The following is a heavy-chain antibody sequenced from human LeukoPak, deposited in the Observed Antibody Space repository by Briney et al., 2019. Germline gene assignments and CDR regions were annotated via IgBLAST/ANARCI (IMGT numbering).Heavy chain of an antibody. CDR3: ARGAFGVDLPSGY. CDR2: IKQDGSEK. Sequence: GSLRLSCAASGSTFSTYWMSWVRQAPGKGLEWVANIKQDGSEKYYVDSVKGRFTISRDNAKNSLYLQMNSLRAEDTAVYYCARGAFGVDLPSGYWGQGTLVTVSS. V-gene: IGHV3-7*01. D-gene: IGHD3-3*01. CDR1: GSTFSTYW. J-gene: IGHJ4*02.